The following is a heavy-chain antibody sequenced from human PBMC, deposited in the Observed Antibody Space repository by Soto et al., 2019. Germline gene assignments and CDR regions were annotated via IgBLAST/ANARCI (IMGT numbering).Heavy chain of an antibody. V-gene: IGHV3-7*01. Sequence: GGSLRLSCAASGFTFSSYWMSWVRQAPGKGLEWVANIKQDGSEKYYVDSVKGRFTISRDNAKNSLYLQMSSLRAEDTAVYYCARDFEGAADYNWFDPWGQGTLVTVSS. D-gene: IGHD6-13*01. J-gene: IGHJ5*02. CDR3: ARDFEGAADYNWFDP. CDR2: IKQDGSEK. CDR1: GFTFSSYW.